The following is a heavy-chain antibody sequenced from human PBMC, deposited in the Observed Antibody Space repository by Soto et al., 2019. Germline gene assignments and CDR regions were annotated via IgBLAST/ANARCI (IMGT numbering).Heavy chain of an antibody. CDR3: ARHPRQGSLDYFDF. CDR2: IYYSGNT. CDR1: GGSISGNSHY. J-gene: IGHJ4*02. V-gene: IGHV4-39*01. Sequence: QLQLQESGPGLVKPSETLSLTCTVSGGSISGNSHYWGWIRQPPGKGLEWIGSIYYSGNTFYNPSLRSRVTVSVDTSKNQFSLRLNSVTAADSAVYYCARHPRQGSLDYFDFWGQGTLVTVSS. D-gene: IGHD6-13*01.